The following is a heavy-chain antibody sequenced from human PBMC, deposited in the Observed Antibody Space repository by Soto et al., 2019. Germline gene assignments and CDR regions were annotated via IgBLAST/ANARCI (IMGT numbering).Heavy chain of an antibody. D-gene: IGHD5-12*01. CDR3: ARGVATAYRDYGMDV. CDR1: GFTFSSYA. Sequence: GGSLRLSCAASGFTFSSYAMHWVRQAPGKGLEWVAVISYDGSNKYYADSVKGRFTIPRDNSKNTLYLQMNSLRAEDTAVYYCARGVATAYRDYGMDVWGQGTTVTVSS. CDR2: ISYDGSNK. V-gene: IGHV3-30-3*01. J-gene: IGHJ6*02.